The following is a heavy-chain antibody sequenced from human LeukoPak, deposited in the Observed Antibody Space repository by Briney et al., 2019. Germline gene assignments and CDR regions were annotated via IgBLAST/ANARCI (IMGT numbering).Heavy chain of an antibody. Sequence: GSLRLSCAASGFTFSSYSMNWVRQAPGKGLEWVPSISSSSSYIYYADSVKGRFTISRDNAKNSLYLQMNSLRAEDTAVYYCARDPRAGSSDYWGQGTLVTVSS. CDR1: GFTFSSYS. D-gene: IGHD1-26*01. J-gene: IGHJ4*02. CDR2: ISSSSSYI. V-gene: IGHV3-21*01. CDR3: ARDPRAGSSDY.